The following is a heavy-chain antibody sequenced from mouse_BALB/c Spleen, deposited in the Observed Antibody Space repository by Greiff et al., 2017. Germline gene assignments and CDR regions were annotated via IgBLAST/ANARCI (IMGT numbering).Heavy chain of an antibody. V-gene: IGHV1-9*01. CDR1: GYTFSSYW. D-gene: IGHD1-1*01. J-gene: IGHJ2*01. Sequence: VHLVESGAELMKPGASVKISCKATGYTFSSYWIEWVKQRPGHGLEWIGEILPGSGSTNYNEKFKGKATFTADTSSNTAYMQLSSLTSEDSAVYYCARDTTVVATDYWGQGTTLTVSS. CDR2: ILPGSGST. CDR3: ARDTTVVATDY.